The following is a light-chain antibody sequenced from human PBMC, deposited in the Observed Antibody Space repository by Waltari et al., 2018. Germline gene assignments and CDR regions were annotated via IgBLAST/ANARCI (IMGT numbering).Light chain of an antibody. CDR2: DAS. CDR1: QDISNY. J-gene: IGKJ3*01. V-gene: IGKV1-33*01. Sequence: DIQMTQSPSSLSASVGDRVTITCQTSQDISNYLNWYQQKPGKAPKLLIYDASNLETAVPSRFSGSGSGTDFTFTISSLEPEDFAVYYCQQRSHFYTFGPGTRVDVK. CDR3: QQRSHFYT.